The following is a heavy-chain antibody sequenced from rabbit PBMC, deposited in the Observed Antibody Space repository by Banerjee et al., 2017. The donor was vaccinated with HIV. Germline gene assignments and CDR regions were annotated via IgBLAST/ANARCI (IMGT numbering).Heavy chain of an antibody. CDR3: ARGTYGYAGYAPNL. D-gene: IGHD6-1*01. CDR2: IYAGDSGST. V-gene: IGHV1S40*01. Sequence: QSLEESGGDLVKPGASLKLTCTAHGFSFSSKYYMSWVRQAPGKGLEWIAYIYAGDSGSTYYASWAKGRFTISRTSSTTVTLQMTSLTAADTATYFCARGTYGYAGYAPNLWGPGTLVTVS. CDR1: GFSFSSKYY. J-gene: IGHJ4*01.